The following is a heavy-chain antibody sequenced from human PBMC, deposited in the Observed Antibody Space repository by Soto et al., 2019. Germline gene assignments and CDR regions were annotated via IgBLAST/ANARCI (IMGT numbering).Heavy chain of an antibody. CDR3: AKTHYYDSSGYALSY. CDR1: GFTFSSYG. D-gene: IGHD3-22*01. Sequence: PGGSLRLSCAASGFTFSSYGMHWVRQAPGKGLEWVAVISYDGSNKYYADSVKGRFTISRDNSKNTLYLQMNSLRAEDTAVYYCAKTHYYDSSGYALSYWGQGTLVTVSS. V-gene: IGHV3-30*18. CDR2: ISYDGSNK. J-gene: IGHJ4*02.